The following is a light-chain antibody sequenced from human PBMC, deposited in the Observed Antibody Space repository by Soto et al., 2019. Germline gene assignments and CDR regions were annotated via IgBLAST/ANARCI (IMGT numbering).Light chain of an antibody. Sequence: EIVFTHSPVTLSLSPGERASLSCRASQSVSSSYLGWYQQKPGQAPRLLMHGASSRATGIPERFSGSGSGTDFTLTISRLEPEDFAVYYCQQYGSSPRTFGQGTKVDIK. CDR3: QQYGSSPRT. CDR2: GAS. J-gene: IGKJ1*01. CDR1: QSVSSSY. V-gene: IGKV3-20*01.